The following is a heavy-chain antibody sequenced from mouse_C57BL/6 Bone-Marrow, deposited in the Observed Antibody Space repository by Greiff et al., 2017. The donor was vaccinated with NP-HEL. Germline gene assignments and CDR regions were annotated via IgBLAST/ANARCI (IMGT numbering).Heavy chain of an antibody. D-gene: IGHD1-1*01. V-gene: IGHV1-82*01. CDR1: GYAFSSSW. J-gene: IGHJ3*01. CDR2: IYPGDGDT. Sequence: QVQLQQSGPELVKPGASVKISCKASGYAFSSSWMNWVKQRPGKGLEWIGRIYPGDGDTNYNGKFKGKATLTADKSSSTAYMQLSSLTSEDSAVYFCAPITTVVAPFAYWGQGTLVTVSA. CDR3: APITTVVAPFAY.